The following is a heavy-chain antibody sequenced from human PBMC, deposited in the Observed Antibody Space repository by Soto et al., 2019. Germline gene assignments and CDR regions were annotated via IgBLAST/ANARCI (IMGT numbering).Heavy chain of an antibody. J-gene: IGHJ4*02. CDR2: ISSNGGST. CDR3: ARNGDNSYYLDY. Sequence: EVQLVESGGGLVQPGGSLRLSCAASGFTFSRYAMHWVRQAPGKGLEYVSAISSNGGSTYYANSVKGRFTISRDNSKNALYHQRGSLRDEDMAVYYCARNGDNSYYLDYWGQGTRVTVSS. CDR1: GFTFSRYA. D-gene: IGHD4-17*01. V-gene: IGHV3-64*01.